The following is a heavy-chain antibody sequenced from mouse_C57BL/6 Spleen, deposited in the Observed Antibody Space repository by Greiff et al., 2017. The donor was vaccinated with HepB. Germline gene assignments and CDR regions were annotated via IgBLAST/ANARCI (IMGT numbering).Heavy chain of an antibody. CDR2: INPNNGGT. V-gene: IGHV1-18*01. D-gene: IGHD3-2*02. Sequence: VQLKQSGPELVKPGASVKIPCKASGYTFTDYNMDWVKQSHGKSLEWIGDINPNNGGTIYNQKCKGKATLTVDKSSSTAYMELRSLTSEDTAVYYCARQLRLPYYFDYWGQGTTLTVSS. J-gene: IGHJ2*01. CDR3: ARQLRLPYYFDY. CDR1: GYTFTDYN.